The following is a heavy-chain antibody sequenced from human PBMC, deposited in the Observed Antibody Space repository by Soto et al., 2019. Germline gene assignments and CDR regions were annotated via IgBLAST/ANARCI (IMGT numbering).Heavy chain of an antibody. D-gene: IGHD1-26*01. J-gene: IGHJ4*02. V-gene: IGHV3-74*01. CDR1: GFTLSSYW. CDR3: VRXRASYSXRFDQ. Sequence: QSGGSLRLSCAASGFTLSSYWMHWVRQAPGKGLVWVSRMNSDGSSTTYADSVKGRFTISRDNAKNTLYLQMNSLRAEDTAVYYCVRXRASYSXRFDQWGQGALVTVSS. CDR2: MNSDGSST.